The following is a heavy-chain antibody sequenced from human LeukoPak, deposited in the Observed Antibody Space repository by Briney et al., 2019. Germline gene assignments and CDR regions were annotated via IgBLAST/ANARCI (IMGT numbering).Heavy chain of an antibody. CDR3: VRDPYCASSSCPGAFDL. J-gene: IGHJ3*01. CDR2: IKSKTDGGTT. D-gene: IGHD2-2*01. Sequence: GGSLRLSCAASGFSINYDWMSWVRQAPGKGLEWVGRIKSKTDGGTTEYAAPVKGRFTISRDDSRNTLYLQMSSLKSEDTAVYYCVRDPYCASSSCPGAFDLWGQGTVVTVSS. CDR1: GFSINYDW. V-gene: IGHV3-15*01.